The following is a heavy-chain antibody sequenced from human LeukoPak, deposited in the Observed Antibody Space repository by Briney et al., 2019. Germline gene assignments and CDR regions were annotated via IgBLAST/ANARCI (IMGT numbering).Heavy chain of an antibody. J-gene: IGHJ4*02. CDR1: GGSISSYY. CDR3: ARGPGVASFDY. V-gene: IGHV4-59*12. Sequence: SETLSLTCTVSGGSISSYYWSWIRQPPGQGLEWIGNIYYSGSTNYNPSLKSRVTISVDTSKNQFSLKLSSVTAADTAVYYCARGPGVASFDYWGQGTLVTVSS. D-gene: IGHD3-10*01. CDR2: IYYSGST.